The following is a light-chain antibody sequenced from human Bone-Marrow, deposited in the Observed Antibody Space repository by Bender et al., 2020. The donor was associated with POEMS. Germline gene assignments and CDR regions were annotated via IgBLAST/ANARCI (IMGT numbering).Light chain of an antibody. J-gene: IGLJ2*01. CDR3: QAWDTSSVV. CDR2: EDN. CDR1: QLGDHY. V-gene: IGLV3-1*01. Sequence: SYGLTQPPSVSVSPGHTANITCSGDQLGDHYASWYQLKPGQSPVLVIYEDNKRPSGIPGRFSGSNSGNIATLTISGTQALDEADYYCQAWDTSSVVFGGGTKLTVL.